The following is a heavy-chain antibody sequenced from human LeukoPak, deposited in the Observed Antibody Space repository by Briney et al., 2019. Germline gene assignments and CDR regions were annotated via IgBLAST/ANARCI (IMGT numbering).Heavy chain of an antibody. CDR1: GGSISSYY. CDR2: IYYSGST. J-gene: IGHJ5*02. Sequence: PSETLSLTCTVSGGSISSYYWCWIRQPPGKGLEWIGYIYYSGSTNYNPSLKSRVTISVDTSKNQFSLKLSSVTAADTAVYYCARSRSTDYGDSNNWFDPWGQGTLATVSS. D-gene: IGHD4-17*01. CDR3: ARSRSTDYGDSNNWFDP. V-gene: IGHV4-59*01.